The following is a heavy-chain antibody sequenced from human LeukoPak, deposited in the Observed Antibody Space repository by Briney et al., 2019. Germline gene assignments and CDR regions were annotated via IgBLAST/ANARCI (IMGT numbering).Heavy chain of an antibody. D-gene: IGHD6-19*01. CDR2: IYYSGST. J-gene: IGHJ4*02. V-gene: IGHV4-39*01. Sequence: SETLSLTCTVSGGSISSSSYYWGWIRQPPGKGLEWIGSIYYSGSTYYNPSLKSRVTISVDTSKNQFSLKLSSVTAADTAVYYCATISSGLLGVYWGQGTLVTVSP. CDR1: GGSISSSSYY. CDR3: ATISSGLLGVY.